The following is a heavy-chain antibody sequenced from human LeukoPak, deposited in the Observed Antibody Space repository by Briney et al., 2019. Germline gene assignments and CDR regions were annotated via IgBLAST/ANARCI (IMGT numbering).Heavy chain of an antibody. CDR3: ARRLCSGGSCSSFDY. CDR1: GFSFSSYL. CDR2: ISGNGGGT. D-gene: IGHD2-15*01. J-gene: IGHJ4*02. V-gene: IGHV3-23*01. Sequence: PGGSLRLSCAASGFSFSSYLMNWVRQAPGKGLECVSTISGNGGGTYYADSVKGRFTISRDNSKNTLYLQMNSLRAEDRALYYCARRLCSGGSCSSFDYWGQGTLVTVSS.